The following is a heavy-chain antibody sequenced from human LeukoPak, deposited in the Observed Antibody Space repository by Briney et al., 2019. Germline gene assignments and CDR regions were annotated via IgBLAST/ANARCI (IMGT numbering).Heavy chain of an antibody. Sequence: SVKVSCKASGYTFTSYHMHWVRQAPGQGLEWMGGIIPIFGTANYAQKFQGRVTITADESTSTAYMELSSLRSEDTAVYYCARSPEYYDILTGYLNWFDPWGQGTLVTVSS. CDR3: ARSPEYYDILTGYLNWFDP. V-gene: IGHV1-69*13. J-gene: IGHJ5*02. CDR1: GYTFTSYH. CDR2: IIPIFGTA. D-gene: IGHD3-9*01.